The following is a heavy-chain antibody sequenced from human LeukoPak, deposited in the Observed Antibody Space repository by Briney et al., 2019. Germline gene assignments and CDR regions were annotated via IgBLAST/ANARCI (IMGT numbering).Heavy chain of an antibody. J-gene: IGHJ6*02. CDR2: IYYGGST. D-gene: IGHD2-2*02. CDR3: AIPAAIGDYYYYGMDV. CDR1: GGSISSSDYY. V-gene: IGHV4-39*01. Sequence: PSETLSLTCTVSGGSISSSDYYWGWIRQPPGKGLEWIGSIYYGGSTYYNPSLKSRVTISVDTSVNQFSLKLSFVTTADTAVYHCAIPAAIGDYYYYGMDVWGQGTTVTVSS.